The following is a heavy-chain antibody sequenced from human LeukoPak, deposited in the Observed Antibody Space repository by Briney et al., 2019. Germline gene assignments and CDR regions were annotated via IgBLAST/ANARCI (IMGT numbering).Heavy chain of an antibody. CDR2: INHSGST. J-gene: IGHJ4*02. CDR1: GGSFSGYY. CDR3: ARIRITIFGVAKHYFDY. Sequence: PSETLSLTCAVYGGSFSGYYWSWIRQPPGKGLEWIGEINHSGSTNYNPSLKSRVTISVDTSKNQFSLKLSSVSAAETAVYYCARIRITIFGVAKHYFDYWGQGTLVTVSS. D-gene: IGHD3-3*01. V-gene: IGHV4-34*01.